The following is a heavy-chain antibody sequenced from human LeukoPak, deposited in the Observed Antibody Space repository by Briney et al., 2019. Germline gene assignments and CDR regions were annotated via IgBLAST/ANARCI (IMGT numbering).Heavy chain of an antibody. D-gene: IGHD2-15*01. CDR1: GFTFSSYS. CDR3: ARDSGEYCSGGSCSNFDY. CDR2: ISSSSYI. Sequence: GGSLRLSCAASGFTFSSYSMNWVRQAPGKGLEWVSYISSSSYIYYTDSVKGRFTISRDNAKNSLYLQMNSLRAEDTAVYYCARDSGEYCSGGSCSNFDYWGQGTLVTVSS. V-gene: IGHV3-21*05. J-gene: IGHJ4*02.